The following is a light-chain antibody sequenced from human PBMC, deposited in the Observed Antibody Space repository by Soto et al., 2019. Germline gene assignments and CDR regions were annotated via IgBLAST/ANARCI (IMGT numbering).Light chain of an antibody. Sequence: QSVLTQPRSVSGSPGQSVTISCTGTSSDVGGYNYVSWYQQHPGKAPKLMIYDVSKRPSGVPDSFSGSKSGNTASLTISGLQAEDEADYYCCSYAGSYSVVFGGGTQLTVL. CDR1: SSDVGGYNY. CDR3: CSYAGSYSVV. CDR2: DVS. J-gene: IGLJ2*01. V-gene: IGLV2-11*01.